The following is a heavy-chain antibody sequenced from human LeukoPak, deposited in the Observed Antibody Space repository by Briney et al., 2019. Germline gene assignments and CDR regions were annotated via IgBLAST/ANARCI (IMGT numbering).Heavy chain of an antibody. Sequence: GGSLRLSFAASGFIFTSYWMHWVRQAPGKGLEWASVIYSGGSTYYADSVKGRFTISRDNSKNTLYLQMNSLRAEDTAVYYCARDFDSSDYYYYGMDVWGQGTTVTVSS. V-gene: IGHV3-66*01. D-gene: IGHD3-22*01. CDR3: ARDFDSSDYYYYGMDV. CDR1: GFIFTSYW. J-gene: IGHJ6*02. CDR2: IYSGGST.